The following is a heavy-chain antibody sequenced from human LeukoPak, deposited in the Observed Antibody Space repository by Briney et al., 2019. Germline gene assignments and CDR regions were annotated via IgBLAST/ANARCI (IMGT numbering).Heavy chain of an antibody. CDR3: ARTSTVTIPFDY. CDR2: IIPIFGTA. Sequence: VASVKVSCKASGGTFSSYAISWVRQAPGQGLEWMGGIIPIFGTANYAQKFQGRVTITADESTSTAYMELSSLRSEDTAVYYCARTSTVTIPFDYWGQGTLVTVSS. J-gene: IGHJ4*02. V-gene: IGHV1-69*13. CDR1: GGTFSSYA. D-gene: IGHD4-17*01.